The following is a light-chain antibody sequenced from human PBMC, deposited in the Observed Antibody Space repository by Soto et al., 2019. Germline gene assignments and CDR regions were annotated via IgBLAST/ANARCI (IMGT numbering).Light chain of an antibody. J-gene: IGKJ3*01. CDR3: MQSLQTPRT. CDR1: QSLLHSNGYNY. Sequence: DIVMTLSPLSLPVTPGEPASISCRSSQSLLHSNGYNYLDWYLQKPGQSPQLLIYLGSNRASGVPDRFSGSGSGTDFTLKISRVVAEDVGVYYCMQSLQTPRTFGPGTKVYIK. CDR2: LGS. V-gene: IGKV2-28*01.